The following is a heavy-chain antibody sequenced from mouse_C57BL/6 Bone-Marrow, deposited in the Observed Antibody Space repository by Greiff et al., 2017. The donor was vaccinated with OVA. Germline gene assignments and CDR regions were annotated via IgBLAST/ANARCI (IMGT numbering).Heavy chain of an antibody. Sequence: QVQLQQSGPGLVQPSQSLSITCTVSGFSLTSYGVHWVRQPPGKGLEWLGVIWSGGSTDYNAAFISRLSISKDNSKSQVFFKMNSLQADDTAIYDCAKMSNLITTVPYAMDYWGQGTSVTVSS. D-gene: IGHD1-1*01. CDR3: AKMSNLITTVPYAMDY. CDR1: GFSLTSYG. CDR2: IWSGGST. V-gene: IGHV2-4*01. J-gene: IGHJ4*01.